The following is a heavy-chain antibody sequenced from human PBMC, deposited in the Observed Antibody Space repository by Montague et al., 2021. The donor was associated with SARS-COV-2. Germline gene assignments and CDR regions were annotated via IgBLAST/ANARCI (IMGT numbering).Heavy chain of an antibody. J-gene: IGHJ6*02. CDR3: ARKGVPSSSWYYYSFGMDA. V-gene: IGHV4-34*01. CDR1: GGSFSGYY. D-gene: IGHD6-13*01. CDR2: INHSGST. Sequence: SETLSLTCAVSGGSFSGYYWSWIRKPPGKGLEWIGEINHSGSTNYNPSLKCRATISVDTSKNQFSLKLSPVTAADTAVYYCARKGVPSSSWYYYSFGMDAWGQGTTVTVSS.